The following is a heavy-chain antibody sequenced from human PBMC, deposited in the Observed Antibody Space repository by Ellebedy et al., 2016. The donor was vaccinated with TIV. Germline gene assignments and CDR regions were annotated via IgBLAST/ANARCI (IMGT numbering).Heavy chain of an antibody. CDR1: GGTFSSYA. D-gene: IGHD5-24*01. Sequence: SVKVSCXASGGTFSSYAISWVRQAPGQGLEWMGGIIPIFGTANYAQKFQGRVTITADKSTSTAYMELSSLRSEDTAVYYCARDPVEMAKRGRRYFDYWGQGTLVTVSS. CDR3: ARDPVEMAKRGRRYFDY. CDR2: IIPIFGTA. J-gene: IGHJ4*02. V-gene: IGHV1-69*06.